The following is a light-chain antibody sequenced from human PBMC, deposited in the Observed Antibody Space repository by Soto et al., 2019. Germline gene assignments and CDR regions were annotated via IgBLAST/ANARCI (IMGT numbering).Light chain of an antibody. Sequence: QSALTQPASVSGSPGQSITISCTGTSSDVGSYNLVSWFQQYPGKAPKLMIYEVNKRPSGVSNRFSGSKSGNTASLTISGLQAEGEADYYCCSYAGGSTLIFGGGTKLTVL. CDR2: EVN. CDR3: CSYAGGSTLI. CDR1: SSDVGSYNL. V-gene: IGLV2-23*02. J-gene: IGLJ2*01.